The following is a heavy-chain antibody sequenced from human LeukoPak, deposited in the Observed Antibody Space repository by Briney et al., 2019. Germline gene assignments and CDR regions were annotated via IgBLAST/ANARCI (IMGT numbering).Heavy chain of an antibody. CDR1: GGSFSGYY. D-gene: IGHD2-15*01. V-gene: IGHV4-30-4*08. Sequence: PSETLSLTCAVYGGSFSGYYWSWIRQPPGKGLEWIGYIYYSGSTYYNPSLKSRVTISVDTSKNQFSLKLSSVTAADTAVYYCASLGCSGGSCYFGSGQFDYWGQGTLVTVSS. J-gene: IGHJ4*02. CDR2: IYYSGST. CDR3: ASLGCSGGSCYFGSGQFDY.